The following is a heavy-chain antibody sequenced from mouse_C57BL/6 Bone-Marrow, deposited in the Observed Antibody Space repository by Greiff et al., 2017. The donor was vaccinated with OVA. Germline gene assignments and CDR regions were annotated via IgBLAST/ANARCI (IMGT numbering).Heavy chain of an antibody. V-gene: IGHV1-50*01. Sequence: VQLQQPGAELVKPGASVKLSCEASGYTFTSYWMQWVKQRPGQGLEWIGEIDPSDSYTNYNQKFKGKATLTVDTSSSTAYMQLNSLTSEDSAVYYCASAVFAYWGQGTLVTVSA. CDR1: GYTFTSYW. J-gene: IGHJ3*01. CDR2: IDPSDSYT. CDR3: ASAVFAY.